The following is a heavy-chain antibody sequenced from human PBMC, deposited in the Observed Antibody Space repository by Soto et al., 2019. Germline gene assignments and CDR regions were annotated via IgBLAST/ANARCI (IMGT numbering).Heavy chain of an antibody. Sequence: GGSLRLSCAASGFTFSSYSMNWVRQAPGKGLEWVSYISSSSSTIYYADSVKGRFTISRDNAKNSLYLQMNSLRAEDTAVYYCSRESSEAALDYWGQGTLVTVSS. D-gene: IGHD3-22*01. CDR2: ISSSSSTI. CDR1: GFTFSSYS. V-gene: IGHV3-48*01. CDR3: SRESSEAALDY. J-gene: IGHJ4*02.